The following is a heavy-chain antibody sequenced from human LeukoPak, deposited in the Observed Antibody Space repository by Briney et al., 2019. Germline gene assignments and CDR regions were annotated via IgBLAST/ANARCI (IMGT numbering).Heavy chain of an antibody. J-gene: IGHJ3*02. D-gene: IGHD2-21*01. CDR3: ARHVGGGDFDI. CDR1: GGSISSYY. V-gene: IGHV4-59*08. CDR2: TSYSGST. Sequence: SETLSLTCTVSGGSISSYYWSWIRQPPGMGLEWIGYTSYSGSTNYNPSLTSRVTMSVDTSRNHFSLKLSSVTAADTAVYYCARHVGGGDFDIWGQGTMVTVSS.